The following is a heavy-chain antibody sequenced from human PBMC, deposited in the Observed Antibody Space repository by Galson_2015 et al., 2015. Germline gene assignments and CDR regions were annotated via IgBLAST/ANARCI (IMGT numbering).Heavy chain of an antibody. CDR2: ISGSGGST. CDR3: AKEYYDSSGSPPEDAFDI. CDR1: GFTFSSYA. Sequence: SLRLSCAASGFTFSSYAMSWVRQAPGKGLEWVSAISGSGGSTYYADSVKGRFTISRDNSKNTLYLQMNSLRAEDTAVYYCAKEYYDSSGSPPEDAFDIWGQGTMVTVSS. D-gene: IGHD3-22*01. V-gene: IGHV3-23*01. J-gene: IGHJ3*02.